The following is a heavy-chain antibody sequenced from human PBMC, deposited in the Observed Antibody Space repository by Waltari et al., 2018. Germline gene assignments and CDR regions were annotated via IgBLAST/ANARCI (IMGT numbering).Heavy chain of an antibody. V-gene: IGHV3-23*01. D-gene: IGHD6-19*01. J-gene: IGHJ4*02. CDR2: ISGSGGGS. CDR3: AKESGSGWRNYFNF. Sequence: EVQLLESGGGLVQPGGSLRLSCAASGFPFSSYAISWVRQAPGKGLEWVSAISGSGGGSYYADSVKGRFTISRDDSKNTLHLQMISLRAEDSAMYYCAKESGSGWRNYFNFWGQGTLVTVSS. CDR1: GFPFSSYA.